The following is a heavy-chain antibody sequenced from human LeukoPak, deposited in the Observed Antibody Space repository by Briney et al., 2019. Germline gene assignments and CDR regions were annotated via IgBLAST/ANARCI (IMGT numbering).Heavy chain of an antibody. J-gene: IGHJ4*02. CDR1: GFTFGDYA. CDR3: TRDNYYGSGSYWVPAPSSHDY. Sequence: GGSLRLSCTASGFTFGDYAMSWVRQAPGKGLEWVGFIRSKAYGGTTEYAASVKGRFTISRDDSKSIAYLQMNSLKTEDTAVYYCTRDNYYGSGSYWVPAPSSHDYWGQGTLVTASS. CDR2: IRSKAYGGTT. D-gene: IGHD3-10*01. V-gene: IGHV3-49*04.